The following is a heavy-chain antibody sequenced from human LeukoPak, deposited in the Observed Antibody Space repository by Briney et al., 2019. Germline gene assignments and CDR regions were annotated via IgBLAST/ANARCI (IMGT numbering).Heavy chain of an antibody. V-gene: IGHV1-8*01. Sequence: ASVKVSCKASGYTFINNDNNWIRQPPGQGLEWKAWIDPKNSNRGYAQNFQGRVTMTTDTSISTAYMELSSLRSEDTAVYYCARSHTRNGFCGGGRCYPAVWWFDPWGQGTLVTVSS. CDR1: GYTFINND. CDR2: IDPKNSNR. J-gene: IGHJ5*02. D-gene: IGHD2-15*01. CDR3: ARSHTRNGFCGGGRCYPAVWWFDP.